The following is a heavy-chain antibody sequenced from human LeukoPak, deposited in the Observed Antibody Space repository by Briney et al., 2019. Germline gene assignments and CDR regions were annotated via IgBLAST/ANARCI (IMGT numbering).Heavy chain of an antibody. CDR1: GFIFNNYG. Sequence: GGSLRLALAAPGFIFNNYGRTWVRQPPGKGLEWVSAISNDGGGTNDADFVKGRFTNSRDNSKNTLFLQMNSLRAEDTALYYCGKGSSGYFVDPWGQGTLVTVSS. D-gene: IGHD3-22*01. V-gene: IGHV3-23*01. J-gene: IGHJ5*02. CDR2: ISNDGGGT. CDR3: GKGSSGYFVDP.